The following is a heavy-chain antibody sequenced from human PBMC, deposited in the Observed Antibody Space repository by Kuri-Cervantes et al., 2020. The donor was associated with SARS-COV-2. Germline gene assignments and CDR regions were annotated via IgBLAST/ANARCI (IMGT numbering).Heavy chain of an antibody. D-gene: IGHD5-18*01. CDR3: ARVVGDTAMGYGMDV. J-gene: IGHJ6*02. V-gene: IGHV4-39*01. Sequence: SETLSLTCAVSGGSISSSSYYWGWICQPPGKGLEWIGSIYYSGSTYYNPSLKSRVTISVDTSKNQFSLKLSSVTAADTAVYYCARVVGDTAMGYGMDVWGQGTTVTVSS. CDR2: IYYSGST. CDR1: GGSISSSSYY.